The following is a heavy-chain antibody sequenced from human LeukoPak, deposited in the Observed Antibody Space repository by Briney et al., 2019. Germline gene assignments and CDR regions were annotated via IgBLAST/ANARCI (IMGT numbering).Heavy chain of an antibody. CDR1: GYSMSSGYY. J-gene: IGHJ4*02. CDR3: ASSGYDYYFDY. D-gene: IGHD5-12*01. CDR2: IFHSGNS. Sequence: SETLSLTCTVSGYSMSSGYYWGWIRPPPGKGLQWIGSIFHSGNSYYNPSLKSRVTMSVDTSKNQFSLKLSSVTAADTAVYYCASSGYDYYFDYWGQGTLVTVSS. V-gene: IGHV4-38-2*02.